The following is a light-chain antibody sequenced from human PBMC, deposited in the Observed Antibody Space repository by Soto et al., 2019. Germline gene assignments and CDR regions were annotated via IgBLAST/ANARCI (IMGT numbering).Light chain of an antibody. CDR2: GAS. Sequence: EIVMTQSPATLSVSPGERATLSCRASQGVSSNLAWYQQKPGQAPRLLMYGASTRATGIPDRFSGSESVTEFTLTISSLQSEDFAVYYCQQHNNWPPWTFGQGTKVEIK. V-gene: IGKV3-15*01. CDR3: QQHNNWPPWT. J-gene: IGKJ1*01. CDR1: QGVSSN.